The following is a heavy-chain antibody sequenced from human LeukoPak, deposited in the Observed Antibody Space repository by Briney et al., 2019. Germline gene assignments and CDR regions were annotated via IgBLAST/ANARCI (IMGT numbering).Heavy chain of an antibody. CDR1: GYTFTSYD. CDR2: MNGGNGNT. D-gene: IGHD2-2*01. CDR3: ARVYCSSTSYHYYFDY. V-gene: IGHV1-3*01. J-gene: IGHJ4*02. Sequence: ASVKVSCKASGYTFTSYDINWVRQATGQRLEWMGWMNGGNGNTEYSQKFQGRVTITRDTSASTAYMELSSLRSEDTAVYYCARVYCSSTSYHYYFDYWGQGTLVTVSS.